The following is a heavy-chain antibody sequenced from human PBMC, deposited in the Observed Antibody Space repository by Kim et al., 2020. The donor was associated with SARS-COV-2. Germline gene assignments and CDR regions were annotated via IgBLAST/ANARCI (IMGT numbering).Heavy chain of an antibody. CDR1: GYTLTELS. D-gene: IGHD3-10*01. V-gene: IGHV1-24*01. CDR3: ATNYYGSGSWYGMDV. Sequence: ASVKVSCKVSGYTLTELSMHWVRQAPGKGLEWMGGFDPEDGETIYAQKFQGRVTMTEDTSTDTAYTELSSLRSEDTAVYYCATNYYGSGSWYGMDVWGQGTTLTVSS. CDR2: FDPEDGET. J-gene: IGHJ6*02.